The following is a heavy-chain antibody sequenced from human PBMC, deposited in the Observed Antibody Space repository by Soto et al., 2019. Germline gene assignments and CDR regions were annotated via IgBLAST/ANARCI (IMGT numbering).Heavy chain of an antibody. CDR1: GFTFSGSA. Sequence: PGGSLILSCAASGFTFSGSAMHWVRQASGKGLEWVGRIRSKANSYATAYAASVKGRFTISRDDSKNTAYLQMNSLKTEDTAVYYCTPMRSGRYVTFDYWGQGTLVTVSS. J-gene: IGHJ4*02. D-gene: IGHD6-19*01. V-gene: IGHV3-73*01. CDR3: TPMRSGRYVTFDY. CDR2: IRSKANSYAT.